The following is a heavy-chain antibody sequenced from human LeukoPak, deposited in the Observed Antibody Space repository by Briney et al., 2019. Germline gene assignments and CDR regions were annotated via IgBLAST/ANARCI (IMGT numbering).Heavy chain of an antibody. Sequence: PSETLSLTCTVSGGSISSGSYYWSWIRQPAGKGLEWIGRIYTSGSTNYNPSLKSRVTISVDTSKNQVSLKLSSVTAADTAMYYCARKDGDGWGQGTLVTVSS. D-gene: IGHD5-24*01. CDR2: IYTSGST. V-gene: IGHV4-61*02. CDR1: GGSISSGSYY. CDR3: ARKDGDG. J-gene: IGHJ4*02.